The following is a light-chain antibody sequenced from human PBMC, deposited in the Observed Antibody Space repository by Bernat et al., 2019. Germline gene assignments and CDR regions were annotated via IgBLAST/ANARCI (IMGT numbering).Light chain of an antibody. J-gene: IGLJ3*02. CDR3: AAWDDSLSGPL. CDR2: SNN. CDR1: SSNIGSSY. Sequence: QSVLTQPPSASGTPGQRVTISCSGSSSNIGSSYVYWYQQLPGTAPKLLIYSNNQRPSGVPDRFSGSKSGTSASLAISGLWSEDEADYYCAAWDDSLSGPLFGGGTKLTVL. V-gene: IGLV1-47*02.